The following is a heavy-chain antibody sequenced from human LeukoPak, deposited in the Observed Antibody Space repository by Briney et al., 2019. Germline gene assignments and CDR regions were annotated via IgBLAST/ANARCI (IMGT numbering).Heavy chain of an antibody. CDR1: GFTFSSYW. CDR2: IKQDGSEK. D-gene: IGHD6-25*01. CDR3: ASPVAGYSNGALTR. J-gene: IGHJ4*02. Sequence: PGGSLRLSCAASGFTFSSYWMSWVRQAPGKGLEWVANIKQDGSEKYYVDSVKGRFTISRDNAKNSLYLQMNSLRAEDTAVYYCASPVAGYSNGALTRWGQGTLVTVSS. V-gene: IGHV3-7*01.